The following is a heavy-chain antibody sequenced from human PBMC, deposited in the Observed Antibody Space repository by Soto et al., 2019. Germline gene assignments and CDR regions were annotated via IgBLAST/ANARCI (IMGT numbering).Heavy chain of an antibody. CDR3: ARKGASSDDAFDI. CDR1: GGTFSSYT. CDR2: IIPMFGTL. D-gene: IGHD6-6*01. Sequence: QLHLVQSGAEVKKPGSSVKVSCKASGGTFSSYTINWVRQAPGQGLEWLGGIIPMFGTLYYAQKFQGRLTIAADSSTSTAYMELSTLRSDDTAVYYCARKGASSDDAFDIWGQGTMVTVSS. V-gene: IGHV1-69*06. J-gene: IGHJ3*02.